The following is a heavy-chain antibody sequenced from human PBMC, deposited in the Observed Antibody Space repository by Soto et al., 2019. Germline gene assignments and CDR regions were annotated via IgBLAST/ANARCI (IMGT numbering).Heavy chain of an antibody. V-gene: IGHV3-33*01. CDR1: GFTFSSYG. CDR3: ARDREYCSGGSCLDYYYYGMDV. Sequence: QVQLVESGGGVVQPGRSLRLSCAASGFTFSSYGMHWVRQAPGKGLEWVAAIWYDGSNKYYADSVKGRFTISRDNSKNTLYLQMNSLRAEDTAVYYCARDREYCSGGSCLDYYYYGMDVWGQGTTVTVSS. J-gene: IGHJ6*02. D-gene: IGHD2-15*01. CDR2: IWYDGSNK.